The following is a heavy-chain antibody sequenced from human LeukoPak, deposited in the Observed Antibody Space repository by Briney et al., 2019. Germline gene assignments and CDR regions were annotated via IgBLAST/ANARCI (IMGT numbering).Heavy chain of an antibody. CDR1: GYTFTCYY. CDR2: INPNSGVT. Sequence: AAVKVTCKASGYTFTCYYMQWVRQAPAQGLEREGRINPNSGVTIYAQKFQGRVTMTRDTSISTAYMELSRLRSDDTAVYYCARVSIRYFDWLPLDYWGQGTLVTVSS. V-gene: IGHV1-2*02. CDR3: ARVSIRYFDWLPLDY. J-gene: IGHJ4*02. D-gene: IGHD3-9*01.